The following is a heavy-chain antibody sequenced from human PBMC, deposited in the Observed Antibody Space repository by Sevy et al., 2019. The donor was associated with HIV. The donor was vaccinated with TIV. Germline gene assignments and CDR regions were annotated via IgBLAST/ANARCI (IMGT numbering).Heavy chain of an antibody. D-gene: IGHD3-10*01. Sequence: GGSLRLSCAASGFTFNYHFMNWVRQVPGKGLEWVSYISSASSYINYSDSVKGRFTISRDNAKNLVFLEMNNLRPEDTAVYFCARGDYYGSLYYFDFWGQGTLVTVSS. V-gene: IGHV3-21*01. J-gene: IGHJ4*02. CDR3: ARGDYYGSLYYFDF. CDR2: ISSASSYI. CDR1: GFTFNYHF.